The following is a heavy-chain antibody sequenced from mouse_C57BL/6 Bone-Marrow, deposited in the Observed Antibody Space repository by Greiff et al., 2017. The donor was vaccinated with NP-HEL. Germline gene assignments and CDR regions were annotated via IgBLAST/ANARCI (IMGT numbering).Heavy chain of an antibody. CDR1: GFTFSSYG. Sequence: EVLLVQSGADLVKPGGSLKLSCAASGFTFSSYGMSWVRQTPDQRLEWVATISRGGSYTYYPDSVKGRFTISRDNAKNTLYLQMSSMKYDDTAKYYCARLLSDVWGTGTTVTVSS. J-gene: IGHJ1*03. CDR2: ISRGGSYT. CDR3: ARLLSDV. D-gene: IGHD1-1*01. V-gene: IGHV5-6*01.